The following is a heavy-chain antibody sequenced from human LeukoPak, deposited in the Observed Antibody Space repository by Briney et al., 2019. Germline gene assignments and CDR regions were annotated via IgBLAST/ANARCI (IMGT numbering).Heavy chain of an antibody. CDR3: ARGGVYSSPDY. D-gene: IGHD6-13*01. CDR1: GFTLSSYD. CDR2: IGTDGDT. Sequence: GGSLRLSCAASGFTLSSYDMHWVRQAPGKGLEWVSAIGTDGDTYYPGSVKGRFTISRENAKNSLYLQMNSLRAGDTAVYYCARGGVYSSPDYWGQGTLVTVSS. J-gene: IGHJ4*02. V-gene: IGHV3-13*04.